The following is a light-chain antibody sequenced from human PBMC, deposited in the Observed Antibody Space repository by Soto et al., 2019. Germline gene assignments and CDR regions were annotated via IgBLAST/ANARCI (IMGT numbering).Light chain of an antibody. CDR1: QTISSW. CDR3: QQANIFPYT. J-gene: IGKJ2*01. Sequence: DIQMTQSPSTLSGSVGDRVTITCRASQTISSWLAWYQQKPGKAPKLLIYKASTLKSGVPSRFSGSGSGTEFTLTISSLQPEDFATYYCQQANIFPYTFGQGTKVDIK. V-gene: IGKV1-5*03. CDR2: KAS.